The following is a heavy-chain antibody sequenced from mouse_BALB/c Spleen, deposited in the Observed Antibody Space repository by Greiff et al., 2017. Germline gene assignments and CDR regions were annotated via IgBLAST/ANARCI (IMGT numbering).Heavy chain of an antibody. CDR1: GYTFSSYW. D-gene: IGHD1-1*01. J-gene: IGHJ3*01. V-gene: IGHV1-9*01. CDR3: ARGIYYYGSSFAY. CDR2: ILPGSGST. Sequence: VKLQESGAELMKPGASVKISCKATGYTFSSYWIEWVKQRPGHGLEWIGEILPGSGSTNYNEKFKGKATFTADTSSNTAYMQLSSLTSEDSAVYYCARGIYYYGSSFAYWGQGTLVTVSA.